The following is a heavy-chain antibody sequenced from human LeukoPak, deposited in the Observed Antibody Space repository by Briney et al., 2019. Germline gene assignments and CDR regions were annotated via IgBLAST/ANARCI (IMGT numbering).Heavy chain of an antibody. CDR2: IKQDGSEK. Sequence: PGGSLRLSCAASGFTFSSYWMSWVRQAPGKGQEWVANIKQDGSEKYYVDSVKGRFTISRDNAKNSLYLQMNSLRAEDTAVYYCARDYYDSSGYLPYYFDYWGQGTLVTVSS. V-gene: IGHV3-7*01. CDR1: GFTFSSYW. CDR3: ARDYYDSSGYLPYYFDY. D-gene: IGHD3-22*01. J-gene: IGHJ4*02.